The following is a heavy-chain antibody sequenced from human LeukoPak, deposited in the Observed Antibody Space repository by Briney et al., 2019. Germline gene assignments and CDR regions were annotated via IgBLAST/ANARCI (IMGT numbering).Heavy chain of an antibody. D-gene: IGHD1-7*01. V-gene: IGHV4-61*02. J-gene: IGHJ4*02. CDR1: GGSISSGNYY. CDR3: ARVKTYSWNYVWYFDY. Sequence: PSETLSLTCTVSGGSISSGNYYWSWIRQPAGKGLEWIGRIYTSGSTNYNPSLKSRVTISVDTSKNQFSLKLSSVTAADTAVYYCARVKTYSWNYVWYFDYWGQGTLVTVSS. CDR2: IYTSGST.